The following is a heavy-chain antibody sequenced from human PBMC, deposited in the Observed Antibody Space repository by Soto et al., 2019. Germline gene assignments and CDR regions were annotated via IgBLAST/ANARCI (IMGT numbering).Heavy chain of an antibody. V-gene: IGHV3-30*18. CDR1: GFTFSSDG. CDR2: ISYDASNK. J-gene: IGHJ6*02. D-gene: IGHD2-8*01. CDR3: ANDHVGHGTHGVCYKGYYYGMDV. Sequence: QVQLVESGGGVVQPGRSLRLSCAASGFTFSSDGMHWVRQAPGKGLEWVAVISYDASNKYYADSVKGRFTISRDNSKNRLYLQMNSLGAEDTAVYYCANDHVGHGTHGVCYKGYYYGMDVWGQGTTVTVSS.